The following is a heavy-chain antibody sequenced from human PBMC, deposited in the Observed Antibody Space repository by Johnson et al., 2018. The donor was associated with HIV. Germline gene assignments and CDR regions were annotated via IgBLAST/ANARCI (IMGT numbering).Heavy chain of an antibody. CDR2: ISYDGSNK. CDR3: ARDRIWGYAFDI. CDR1: GFTLSDYY. J-gene: IGHJ3*02. V-gene: IGHV3-30-3*01. D-gene: IGHD3-16*01. Sequence: QVQLVESGGGVVQPGRSLRLSCAASGFTLSDYYMDWVRQAPGKGLEWVAVISYDGSNKYYADSVKGRFTISRDNSKNTLYLQMNSLRAEDTAVYYCARDRIWGYAFDIWGQGTMVTVSS.